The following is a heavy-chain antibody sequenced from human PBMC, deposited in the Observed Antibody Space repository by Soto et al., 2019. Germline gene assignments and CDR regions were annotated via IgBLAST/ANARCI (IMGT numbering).Heavy chain of an antibody. V-gene: IGHV3-23*01. D-gene: IGHD1-26*01. Sequence: EVQLLESGGGLVQPGGSLRLSCAASGFTFSSYAMSWVRQAPGKGLEWVSAISGSGGNTYYADSVKGRFTISRDNSKNTLYLQMNSLRAEDTAVYYCAKDEVGAVYYYCYGMDVWGQGTTVTVSS. CDR2: ISGSGGNT. J-gene: IGHJ6*02. CDR3: AKDEVGAVYYYCYGMDV. CDR1: GFTFSSYA.